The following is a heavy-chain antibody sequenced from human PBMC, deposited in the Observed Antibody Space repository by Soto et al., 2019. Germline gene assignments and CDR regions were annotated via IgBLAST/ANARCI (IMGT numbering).Heavy chain of an antibody. J-gene: IGHJ6*02. Sequence: EVQLLESGGGLVQPGGSLSLSCVASGSTFGSYAFFWVRQPPGKGLGSFSGVSGSGGVKYNADSVKGRLTISRDNSKNTVYLQMNSLRAEDTAVYYCAKESSAAVSYWYGMDVWGQGTSVTVSS. CDR3: AKESSAAVSYWYGMDV. CDR1: GSTFGSYA. CDR2: VSGSGGVK. D-gene: IGHD3-10*01. V-gene: IGHV3-23*01.